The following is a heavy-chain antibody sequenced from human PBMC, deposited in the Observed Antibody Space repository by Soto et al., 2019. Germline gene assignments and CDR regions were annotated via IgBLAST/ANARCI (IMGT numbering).Heavy chain of an antibody. D-gene: IGHD3-10*01. CDR1: GDSISSSSYY. CDR2: ISYSGST. V-gene: IGHV4-39*01. CDR3: ARHVVLLNWFDP. J-gene: IGHJ5*02. Sequence: PSETLSLTCTVSGDSISSSSYYWGWIRQPPGKGLEWIGSISYSGSTYYNPSLKSRVTISVNTSKNQFSLKLSSVTAADTAVYYCARHVVLLNWFDPWGQGTLVTVSS.